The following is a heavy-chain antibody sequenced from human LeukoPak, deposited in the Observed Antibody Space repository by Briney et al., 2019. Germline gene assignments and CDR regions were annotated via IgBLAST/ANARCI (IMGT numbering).Heavy chain of an antibody. CDR1: GRSVSSGSYY. Sequence: SETLSLTCTVSGRSVSSGSYYWSWIRQPPGKGLEWIGYIYYSGSTNYNPSLKSRVTISVDTSKNQFSLKLSSVTAADTAVYYCARARGSARSWFDPWGQGTLVTVSS. V-gene: IGHV4-61*01. CDR3: ARARGSARSWFDP. D-gene: IGHD6-25*01. CDR2: IYYSGST. J-gene: IGHJ5*02.